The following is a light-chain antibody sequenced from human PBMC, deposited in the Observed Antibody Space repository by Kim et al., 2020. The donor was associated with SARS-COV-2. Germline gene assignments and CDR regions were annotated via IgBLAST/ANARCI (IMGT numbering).Light chain of an antibody. V-gene: IGKV3-15*01. Sequence: LSVSPGERAPLSCRASRSVSSHLAWYQQKSGQAPRLLIYDASTRASGIPARFSGSGSGTEFTLTISSLQSEDFATYYCQQYDNWGSFGQGTKLEIK. CDR1: RSVSSH. J-gene: IGKJ2*03. CDR3: QQYDNWGS. CDR2: DAS.